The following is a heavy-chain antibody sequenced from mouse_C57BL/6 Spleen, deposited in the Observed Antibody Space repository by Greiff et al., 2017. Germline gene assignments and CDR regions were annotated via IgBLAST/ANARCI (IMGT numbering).Heavy chain of an antibody. CDR2: IRNKANGYTT. D-gene: IGHD1-1*01. V-gene: IGHV7-3*01. Sequence: EVQVVESGGGLVQPGGSLSLSCAASGFTFTDYYMSWVRQPPGKALEWLGFIRNKANGYTTEYSASVKGRFTISRDNSQSLLSLQMNALRAEDSATYYCARYNTVTWYFDVWGTGTTVTVSS. CDR3: ARYNTVTWYFDV. J-gene: IGHJ1*03. CDR1: GFTFTDYY.